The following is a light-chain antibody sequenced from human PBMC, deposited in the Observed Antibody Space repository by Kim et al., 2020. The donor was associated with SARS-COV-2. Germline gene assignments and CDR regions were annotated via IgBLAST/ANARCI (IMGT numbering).Light chain of an antibody. CDR1: QSIGGW. CDR3: QHHSTYPST. Sequence: IQLTQSPSTLSASVGDRVTITCRASQSIGGWLAWYQQKPGKAPKLLIHDASSLENGVPSRFSGSGFETEFTLTISSLQPDDFATYNSQHHSTYPSTFGQGARRGI. V-gene: IGKV1-5*01. J-gene: IGKJ5*01. CDR2: DAS.